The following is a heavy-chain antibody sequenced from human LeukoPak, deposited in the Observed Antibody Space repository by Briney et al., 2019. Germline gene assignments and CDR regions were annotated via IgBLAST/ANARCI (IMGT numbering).Heavy chain of an antibody. J-gene: IGHJ3*02. CDR2: TYYRSKWNN. CDR1: GDSVSSNSAA. V-gene: IGHV6-1*01. Sequence: SQTLSLTCAISGDSVSSNSAAWNWIRQSPSRGLEWLGRTYYRSKWNNDYAVSVKSQITINPDTAKNQFSLQLKSVTPEDTAVYYCARVDLGIDAFDIWGQGTMVTVSS. CDR3: ARVDLGIDAFDI. D-gene: IGHD7-27*01.